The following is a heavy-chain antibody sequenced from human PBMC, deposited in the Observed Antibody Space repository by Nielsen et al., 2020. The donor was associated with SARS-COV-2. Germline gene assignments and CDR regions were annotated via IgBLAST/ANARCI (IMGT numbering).Heavy chain of an antibody. Sequence: ASVNVSFQSSGYTFTSYAMHWVRQAPAQGLAWMGWINTNTGNPTYAQGFTGRFVFSLHTSVRRAYLHISSLKAEDTAVYYCARVVGMGSSSSPSWGYWGQGTLVTVSS. D-gene: IGHD6-13*01. CDR3: ARVVGMGSSSSPSWGY. J-gene: IGHJ4*02. V-gene: IGHV7-4-1*02. CDR2: INTNTGNP. CDR1: GYTFTSYA.